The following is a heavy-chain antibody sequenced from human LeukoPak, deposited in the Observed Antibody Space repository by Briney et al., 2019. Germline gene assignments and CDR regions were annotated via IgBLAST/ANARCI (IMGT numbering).Heavy chain of an antibody. J-gene: IGHJ4*02. CDR1: RFTFSNYA. CDR2: ISGSGGST. CDR3: AKDFASSLYYFDS. V-gene: IGHV3-23*01. D-gene: IGHD6-6*01. Sequence: GGSLRLSCAASRFTFSNYAMSWVRQAPGKGLEWVSGISGSGGSTYYADSVKGRFTISRDNSKNTLFLQMSSLRAEDTAVYYCAKDFASSLYYFDSWGQGTLVTVSS.